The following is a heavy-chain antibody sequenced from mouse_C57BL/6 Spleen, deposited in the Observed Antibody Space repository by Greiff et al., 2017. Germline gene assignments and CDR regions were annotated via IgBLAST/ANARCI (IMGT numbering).Heavy chain of an antibody. V-gene: IGHV1-59*01. J-gene: IGHJ4*01. D-gene: IGHD1-1*01. CDR1: GYTFTSYW. Sequence: QVQLQQPGAELVRPGTSVKLSCKASGYTFTSYWMPWVKQRPGQGLEWIGVIDPSDSYTNYNQKFKGKATLTVDTSSSTAYMQLSSLTSEDSAVYYCARGYYYGSCYGGGGWGQGTSVTVAS. CDR2: IDPSDSYT. CDR3: ARGYYYGSCYGGGG.